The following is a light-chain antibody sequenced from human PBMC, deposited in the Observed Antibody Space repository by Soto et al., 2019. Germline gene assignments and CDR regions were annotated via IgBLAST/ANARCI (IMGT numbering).Light chain of an antibody. Sequence: QSALTQPASVSGSPGQSITISCTGTSSDVGGYNYVSWYQQHPGKAPKLMIYEVSNRPSGVSNRFSGSKSGNTASLTISGLPAEDEADYYCSSYGEVFGTGTKLTVL. CDR2: EVS. J-gene: IGLJ1*01. CDR3: SSYGEV. CDR1: SSDVGGYNY. V-gene: IGLV2-14*01.